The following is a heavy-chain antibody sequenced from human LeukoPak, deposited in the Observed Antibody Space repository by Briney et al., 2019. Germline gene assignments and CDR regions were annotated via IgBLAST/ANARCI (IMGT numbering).Heavy chain of an antibody. Sequence: GASVKVSCKASGYTFTGYYIHWVRQAPGQGLEWMGWINPNSGGTNYAQKFQGRVTMTRDTSISTAYMELSRLRSDDTAVYYCARVRCSGGSCYSRSQFDYWGQGTLVTVSS. J-gene: IGHJ4*02. CDR1: GYTFTGYY. V-gene: IGHV1-2*02. D-gene: IGHD2-15*01. CDR2: INPNSGGT. CDR3: ARVRCSGGSCYSRSQFDY.